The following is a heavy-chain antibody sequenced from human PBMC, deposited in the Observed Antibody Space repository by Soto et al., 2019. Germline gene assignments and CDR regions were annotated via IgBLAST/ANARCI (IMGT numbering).Heavy chain of an antibody. CDR1: GFTFSSYG. D-gene: IGHD6-13*01. Sequence: PGGSLRLSCAASGFTFSSYGMHWVRQAPGKGLEWVAVIWYDGSNKYYAESVKGRFTISRDNSKNTLYLQMNSLRVEDTAVYCCARGGSSSFSYYYYYYMDVWGKGTTVTVSS. CDR3: ARGGSSSFSYYYYYYMDV. CDR2: IWYDGSNK. J-gene: IGHJ6*03. V-gene: IGHV3-33*01.